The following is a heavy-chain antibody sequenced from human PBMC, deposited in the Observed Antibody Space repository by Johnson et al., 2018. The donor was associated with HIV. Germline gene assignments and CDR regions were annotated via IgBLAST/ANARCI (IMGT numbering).Heavy chain of an antibody. D-gene: IGHD3-22*01. CDR1: GFSFSDYY. CDR2: ISSSGSTI. V-gene: IGHV3-11*04. CDR3: ARGQRASMIVVVDI. J-gene: IGHJ3*02. Sequence: QVQLVESGGGLVKPGGSLRLSCAASGFSFSDYYMSWIRQAPGKGLEWVSYISSSGSTIYYADSVKGRFTISRDNAKNTLYLQMNSLRTEDTAVYYCARGQRASMIVVVDIWGQGTKVTVSS.